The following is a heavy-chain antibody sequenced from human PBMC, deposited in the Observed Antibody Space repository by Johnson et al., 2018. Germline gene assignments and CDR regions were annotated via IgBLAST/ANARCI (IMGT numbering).Heavy chain of an antibody. V-gene: IGHV3-49*03. CDR2: IRSKAYGGTT. CDR3: TREASGSSSPWYYYYYMDV. D-gene: IGHD2-15*01. CDR1: GFTFDNYA. J-gene: IGHJ6*03. Sequence: VQLVESGGGLVQPGRSXRLSCTASGFTFDNYAMSWFRQAPGKGLEWVGIIRSKAYGGTTEYAASVKGRFTITRDDSKSIAYLQMNSLKTEDTAVYYCTREASGSSSPWYYYYYMDVWGKGTTVTVSS.